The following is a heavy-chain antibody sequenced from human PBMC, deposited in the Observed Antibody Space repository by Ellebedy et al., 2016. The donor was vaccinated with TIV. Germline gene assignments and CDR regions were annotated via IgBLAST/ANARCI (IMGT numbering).Heavy chain of an antibody. CDR1: RFTFSIYA. V-gene: IGHV3-33*08. D-gene: IGHD3-22*01. CDR3: ARGPPGSYDSSGYYSY. CDR2: IWYDGSNK. Sequence: GESLKISCAASRFTFSIYAMSWVRQAPGKGLEWVAVIWYDGSNKYYADSVKGRFTISRDNSKNTLYLQMNSLRAEDTAVYYCARGPPGSYDSSGYYSYWGQGTLVTVSS. J-gene: IGHJ4*02.